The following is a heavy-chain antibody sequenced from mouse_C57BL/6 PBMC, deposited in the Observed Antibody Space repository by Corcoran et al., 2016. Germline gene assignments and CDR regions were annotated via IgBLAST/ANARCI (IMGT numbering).Heavy chain of an antibody. CDR2: INPNNGGT. D-gene: IGHD2-3*01. J-gene: IGHJ4*01. V-gene: IGHV1-26*01. Sequence: EVQLQQSGPELVKPGASVKISCKASGYTFTDYYMNWVKQSHGKSLEWIGDINPNNGGTSYNQKFKGKATLTVDKSSSTAYMELRSLTSEDSAVYYCARSKGYDGYYSYAMDYWGQGTSVTVSS. CDR3: ARSKGYDGYYSYAMDY. CDR1: GYTFTDYY.